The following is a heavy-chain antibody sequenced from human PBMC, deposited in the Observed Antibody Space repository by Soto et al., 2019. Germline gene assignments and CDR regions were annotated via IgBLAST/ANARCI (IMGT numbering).Heavy chain of an antibody. J-gene: IGHJ4*02. CDR2: IYGDNDK. V-gene: IGHV2-5*02. Sequence: QITLKESGPSPVKPTQTLTVTCTFSGFSLSNSGVGVAWIRQPPGKALEWLALIYGDNDKRYSPSLKTRLTITKDPSKNQVVLTMTNMDPVYTATYYYAHCTLHDYCDYDRGTSHVFDSWGQGNLVTVSS. CDR1: GFSLSNSGVG. D-gene: IGHD4-17*01. CDR3: AHCTLHDYCDYDRGTSHVFDS.